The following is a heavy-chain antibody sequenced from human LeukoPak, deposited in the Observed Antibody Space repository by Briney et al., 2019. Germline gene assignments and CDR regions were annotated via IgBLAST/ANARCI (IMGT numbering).Heavy chain of an antibody. V-gene: IGHV1-69*04. J-gene: IGHJ3*02. CDR2: IIPILGIA. Sequence: SVKLSCKASGGTFSSYAISWVRQAPGQGLEWMGRIIPILGIANYAQKFQGRVTITADKSTSTAYMELSSLRSEDTAVYYCASPPPRRDYDAFDIWGQGTMVTFPS. D-gene: IGHD3-16*01. CDR3: ASPPPRRDYDAFDI. CDR1: GGTFSSYA.